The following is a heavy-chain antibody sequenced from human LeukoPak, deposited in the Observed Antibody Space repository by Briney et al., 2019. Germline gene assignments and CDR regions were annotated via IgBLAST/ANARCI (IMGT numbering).Heavy chain of an antibody. CDR2: IYYSGST. CDR3: ARVGGGSLTFDI. V-gene: IGHV4-39*07. Sequence: SETLSLTCTVSSGSISSSSYYWGWIRQPPGKGLEWIGSIYYSGSTYYNPSLKSRVTISVDTSKNQFSLKLSSVTAADTAVYYCARVGGGSLTFDIWGQGTMVTVSS. CDR1: SGSISSSSYY. D-gene: IGHD2-15*01. J-gene: IGHJ3*02.